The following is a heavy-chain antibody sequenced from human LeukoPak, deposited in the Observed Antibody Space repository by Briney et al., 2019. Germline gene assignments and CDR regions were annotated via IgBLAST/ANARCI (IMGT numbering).Heavy chain of an antibody. D-gene: IGHD6-13*01. V-gene: IGHV3-7*01. CDR3: ARGTSMPAATNRVVDY. J-gene: IGHJ4*02. Sequence: GGSLRLSCAASGFTVSSNYMNWVRQAPGKGLEWVANINQDGSEKHCVDSVKGRFTTSRDNAKNSLYLQMNSLSADDTAIYYCARGTSMPAATNRVVDYWGQGTLVTVSS. CDR1: GFTVSSNY. CDR2: INQDGSEK.